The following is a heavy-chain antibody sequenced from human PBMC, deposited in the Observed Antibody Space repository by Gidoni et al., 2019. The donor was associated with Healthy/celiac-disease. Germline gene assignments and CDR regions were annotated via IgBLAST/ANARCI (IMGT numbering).Heavy chain of an antibody. CDR1: GYTFTGYY. V-gene: IGHV1-2*02. CDR3: ARDTYDFWSGFLGGGFDP. D-gene: IGHD3-3*01. Sequence: QVQLAQSGAEVQMPGASVQVSCKASGYTFTGYYMHWVRQAPGQGLEWMGWINPNSGGTNYAKKFQGRVTMTRDTSISTAYMELSRLRSDDTAVYYCARDTYDFWSGFLGGGFDPWGQGTLVTVSS. CDR2: INPNSGGT. J-gene: IGHJ5*02.